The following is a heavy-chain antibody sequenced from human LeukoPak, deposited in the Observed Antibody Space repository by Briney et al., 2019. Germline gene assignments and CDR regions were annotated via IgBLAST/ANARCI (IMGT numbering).Heavy chain of an antibody. CDR3: AKDLGYDSSSYSS. D-gene: IGHD3-22*01. CDR1: GFTFSSYG. V-gene: IGHV3-30*18. Sequence: GGSLRLSCAASGFTFSSYGMHWVRQAPGKGLEWVAVISYDGSNKYYADSVKGRFTISRDNSKNTLYLQMNSLRAEDTAVYYRAKDLGYDSSSYSSWGQGTLVTVSS. CDR2: ISYDGSNK. J-gene: IGHJ5*02.